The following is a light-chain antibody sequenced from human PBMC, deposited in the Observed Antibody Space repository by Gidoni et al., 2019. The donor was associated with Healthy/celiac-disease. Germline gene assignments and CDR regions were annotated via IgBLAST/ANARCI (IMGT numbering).Light chain of an antibody. CDR3: QSYDSSLSGVV. CDR1: SSNIGAGYD. CDR2: GNS. Sequence: QSVLTQPPSVSGPPGQRVTISCTGSSSNIGAGYDVHWYQQLPGTAPKLLIYGNSNRPSGVPDRFSGSKSGTSASLAITGLQAEDEADYYCQSYDSSLSGVVFGGGTKLTGL. J-gene: IGLJ2*01. V-gene: IGLV1-40*01.